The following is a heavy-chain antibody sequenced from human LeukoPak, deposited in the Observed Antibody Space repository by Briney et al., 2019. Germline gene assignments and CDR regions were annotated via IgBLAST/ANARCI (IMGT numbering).Heavy chain of an antibody. CDR2: ISGSGGST. CDR3: AKGLYYYDSSASPFDY. J-gene: IGHJ4*02. Sequence: GGSLRLSCAASGFTFSTYAMSWVRQAPGKGLEWVSSISGSGGSTFYADSVKGRFTISRDNSKNTLYLQMNSLRAEDTAVYYCAKGLYYYDSSASPFDYWGQGTLVTVSS. D-gene: IGHD3-22*01. CDR1: GFTFSTYA. V-gene: IGHV3-23*01.